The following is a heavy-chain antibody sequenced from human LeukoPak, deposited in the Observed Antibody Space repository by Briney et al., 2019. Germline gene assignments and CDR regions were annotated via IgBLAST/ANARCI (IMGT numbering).Heavy chain of an antibody. Sequence: SETLSLTCTVSGGSISSYYWSWIRQPAGKGLEWIGRIYTSGSTNYNPSLKSRVTMSVDTSKNQFSLKLSSVTAADTAVYYCARDRTGIAAAGKHALFDYWGQGTLVTVSS. D-gene: IGHD6-13*01. CDR1: GGSISSYY. V-gene: IGHV4-4*07. CDR3: ARDRTGIAAAGKHALFDY. J-gene: IGHJ4*02. CDR2: IYTSGST.